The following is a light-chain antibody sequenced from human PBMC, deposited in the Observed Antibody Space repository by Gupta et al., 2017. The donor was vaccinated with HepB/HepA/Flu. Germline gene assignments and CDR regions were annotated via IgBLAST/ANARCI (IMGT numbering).Light chain of an antibody. CDR2: DVS. J-gene: IGLJ3*02. CDR1: SSDVGGYNY. V-gene: IGLV2-14*01. CDR3: SSYTRSHTVV. Sequence: QSALTQPASVSGSPGQSITISSPGTSSDVGGYNYVSWYQQPPGKAPKLRIYDVSNRPSGVSNRFSGSKSGNTASLTISGLQAEDEADYYCSSYTRSHTVVFGGGTKLTVL.